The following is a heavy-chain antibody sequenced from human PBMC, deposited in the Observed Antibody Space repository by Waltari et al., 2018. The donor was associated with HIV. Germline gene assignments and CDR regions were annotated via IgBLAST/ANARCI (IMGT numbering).Heavy chain of an antibody. D-gene: IGHD4-17*01. CDR1: GFPFSSYS. Sequence: EVQLVESGGGLVQPGGSLRLSCSASGFPFSSYSRPWVRQAPGKGLEYVSAISSNGGSTYYADSVKGRFTISRDNSKNTLYLQMSSLRAEDTAVYYCVKPTNPRTVTTLGYWGQGTLVTVSS. CDR3: VKPTNPRTVTTLGY. CDR2: ISSNGGST. J-gene: IGHJ4*02. V-gene: IGHV3-64D*06.